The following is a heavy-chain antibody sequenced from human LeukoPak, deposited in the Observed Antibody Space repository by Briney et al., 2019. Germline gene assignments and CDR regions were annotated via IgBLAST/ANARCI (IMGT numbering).Heavy chain of an antibody. V-gene: IGHV4-30-4*01. D-gene: IGHD3-22*01. Sequence: SETLSLTCTVSGGSISSGDYYWSWIRQPPGKGLEWIGYIYYSGSTYYNPSLKSRVTISVDTSKNQFSLKLSSVTAADTAVYYCARDRSGYFDYWGQEPWSPSPQ. CDR1: GGSISSGDYY. CDR2: IYYSGST. J-gene: IGHJ4*01. CDR3: ARDRSGYFDY.